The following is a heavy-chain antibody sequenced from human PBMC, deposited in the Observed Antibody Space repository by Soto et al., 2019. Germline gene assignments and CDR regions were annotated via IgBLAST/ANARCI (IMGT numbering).Heavy chain of an antibody. CDR2: IIPISGAA. J-gene: IGHJ4*02. CDR3: ARDMTRTVVPYFDF. V-gene: IGHV1-69*06. Sequence: QVQLVQSGAEVKKPGSSVKVSCKASGGTFSNYVVNWVRQAPGQGLEWMGRIIPISGAANYAQKFQGRVTITADKCTSTSYMELSSLRSEDTAVYYCARDMTRTVVPYFDFWGQGTLGTVSS. D-gene: IGHD1-7*01. CDR1: GGTFSNYV.